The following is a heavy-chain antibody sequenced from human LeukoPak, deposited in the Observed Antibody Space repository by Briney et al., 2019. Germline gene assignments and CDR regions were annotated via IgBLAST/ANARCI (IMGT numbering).Heavy chain of an antibody. CDR3: ARDRGAYCGGDCYLGFDY. CDR1: GFTFSIYS. Sequence: GGSLRLSCAASGFTFSIYSMNWVRQAPGKGLEWVSHISGNRDTIYHADSVKGRFTVSRDNAENSLYLQMHSLRDEDTAVYYCARDRGAYCGGDCYLGFDYWGRGTLVTVSS. CDR2: ISGNRDTI. J-gene: IGHJ4*01. D-gene: IGHD2-21*02. V-gene: IGHV3-48*02.